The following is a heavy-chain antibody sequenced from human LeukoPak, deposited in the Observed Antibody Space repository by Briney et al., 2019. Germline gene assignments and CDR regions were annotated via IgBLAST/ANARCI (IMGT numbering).Heavy chain of an antibody. Sequence: GGSLRLSCAASVFIFSSYEMNWVRQAPGKGLEWVSYIGNSGRTIYYADSLKGRFTISRDNAKNSLYLQMNSLRAEDTAVYYCERIRYCSGSAFDNWGQGTMVTVSS. V-gene: IGHV3-48*03. J-gene: IGHJ3*02. D-gene: IGHD3-16*02. CDR1: VFIFSSYE. CDR3: ERIRYCSGSAFDN. CDR2: IGNSGRTI.